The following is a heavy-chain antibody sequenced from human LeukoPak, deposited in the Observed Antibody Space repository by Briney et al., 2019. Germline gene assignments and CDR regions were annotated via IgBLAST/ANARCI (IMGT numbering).Heavy chain of an antibody. J-gene: IGHJ4*02. CDR1: GFTFDDYT. CDR2: ISWDGGST. Sequence: GGSLRLSCAASGFTFDDYTMHWVRQAPGKGLEWVSLISWDGGSTYYADSVKGRFTISRDNSKNSLYHQMNSLRTEDTALYFCAKDHYYGSGSYSRWVYFDYWGQGTLVTVSS. D-gene: IGHD3-10*01. CDR3: AKDHYYGSGSYSRWVYFDY. V-gene: IGHV3-43*01.